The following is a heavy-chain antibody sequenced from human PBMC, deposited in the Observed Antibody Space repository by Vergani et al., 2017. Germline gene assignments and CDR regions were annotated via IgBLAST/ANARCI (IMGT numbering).Heavy chain of an antibody. V-gene: IGHV3-33*01. Sequence: QVQLVESGGGVVQPGRSLRLSCAASGFTFSSYGMHWVRQAPGKGLEWVAVIWYDGSNKYYPDSVKGRFTISRDNSKNTLYLQMNSLRAEDTAVYYCARARFLGPQELVYWGQGTLVTVSS. CDR3: ARARFLGPQELVY. D-gene: IGHD3-10*01. J-gene: IGHJ4*02. CDR2: IWYDGSNK. CDR1: GFTFSSYG.